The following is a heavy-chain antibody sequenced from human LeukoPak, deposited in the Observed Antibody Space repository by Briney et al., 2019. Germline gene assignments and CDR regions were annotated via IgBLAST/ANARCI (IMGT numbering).Heavy chain of an antibody. D-gene: IGHD2-2*01. CDR3: ARIVPAATTHDY. CDR1: GGSISSSSYY. J-gene: IGHJ4*02. V-gene: IGHV4-39*01. CDR2: IYYSGAT. Sequence: PSETLSLTCTVSGGSISSSSYYWGWIRQPPGKGLEGIGTIYYSGATYYNPSLKSRVIISVDTPKNQFSLRLSSVTAADTAVYYCARIVPAATTHDYWGQGTLVTVSS.